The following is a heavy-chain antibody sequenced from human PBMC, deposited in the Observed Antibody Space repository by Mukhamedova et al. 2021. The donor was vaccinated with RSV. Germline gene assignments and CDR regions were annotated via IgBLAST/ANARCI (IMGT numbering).Heavy chain of an antibody. V-gene: IGHV4-34*01. CDR3: ARRAEWLSFRFYAMYV. J-gene: IGHJ6*02. CDR2: INHSGST. D-gene: IGHD3-3*01. Sequence: GLEWIGEINHSGSTTYNPSLKSRVTISVDTSKNQFSLRLSSVTAADTADYYFARRAEWLSFRFYAMYVWGQGTTVTVSS.